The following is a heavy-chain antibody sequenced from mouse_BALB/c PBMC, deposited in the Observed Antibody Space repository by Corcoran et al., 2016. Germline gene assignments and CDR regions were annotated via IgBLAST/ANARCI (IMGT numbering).Heavy chain of an antibody. V-gene: IGHV1-18*01. D-gene: IGHD3-3*01. CDR2: INPYNGGT. Sequence: EVQLQQSGAELVKPGASMKISCKASGYSFTGYTMDWVKQRHGKNLEWIGLINPYNGGTSYNQKFKGKATLTVDTSSNTAYMQLISLTSEDSAVDDCASKGDAEGYAVDYWGQGTSVTVSS. CDR1: GYSFTGYT. CDR3: ASKGDAEGYAVDY. J-gene: IGHJ4*01.